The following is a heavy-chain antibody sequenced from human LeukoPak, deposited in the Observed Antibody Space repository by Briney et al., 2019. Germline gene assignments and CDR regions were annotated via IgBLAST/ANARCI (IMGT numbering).Heavy chain of an antibody. V-gene: IGHV1-2*02. J-gene: IGHJ3*02. CDR2: INPNSGGT. D-gene: IGHD3-3*01. CDR1: GYTFTGYY. Sequence: ASVKVSCKASGYTFTGYYMHWVRQAPGQGLEWMGWINPNSGGTNYAQKFQGRVAMTRDTSISTAYMELSRLRSDDTAVYYCARVNDFWSGYPHAFEIWGQGTMVTVSS. CDR3: ARVNDFWSGYPHAFEI.